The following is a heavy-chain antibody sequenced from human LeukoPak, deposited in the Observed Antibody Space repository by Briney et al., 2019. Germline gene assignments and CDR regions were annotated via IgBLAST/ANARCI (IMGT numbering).Heavy chain of an antibody. Sequence: ASVKVSCKASGYTFTSHSINWVRQAPGQGLEWMGWINMNTGNPTYAQGFAGRFVFSLDTFASTAYMQIISLRAEDTAVYYCARDRSIVHFDFWGQGTLVTVSS. V-gene: IGHV7-4-1*02. D-gene: IGHD3-16*02. CDR3: ARDRSIVHFDF. CDR1: GYTFTSHS. J-gene: IGHJ4*02. CDR2: INMNTGNP.